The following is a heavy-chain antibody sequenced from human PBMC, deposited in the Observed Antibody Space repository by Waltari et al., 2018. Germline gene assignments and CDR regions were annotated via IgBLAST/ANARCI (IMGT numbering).Heavy chain of an antibody. Sequence: QVQLQESGPGLVKPSETLSLTCPVSGYSISSGYYWGWIRQHPGKGLEWIGSIYHSGSTYYNPSLKSRVTISVDTSKNQFSLKLSSVTAADTAVYYCARVLVGFWSGPPDHWGQGTLVTVSS. J-gene: IGHJ4*02. D-gene: IGHD3-3*01. CDR1: GYSISSGYY. CDR3: ARVLVGFWSGPPDH. CDR2: IYHSGST. V-gene: IGHV4-38-2*02.